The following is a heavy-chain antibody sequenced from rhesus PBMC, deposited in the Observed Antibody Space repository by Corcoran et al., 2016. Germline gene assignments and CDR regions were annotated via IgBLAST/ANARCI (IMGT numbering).Heavy chain of an antibody. V-gene: IGHV3-178*01. CDR2: ITNGGDRT. CDR3: TRANWGSDY. CDR1: RFTFRAYY. J-gene: IGHJ4*01. D-gene: IGHD7-45*01. Sequence: EMPLVSSGGRLAKPEGSLRLSCAASRFTFRAYYLDCVRPAPGKGLEWVARITNGGDRTWYADSVKDRFTISRENAKNTLYLQMNSLRPGDTAVYFCTRANWGSDYWGQGVLVTVSS.